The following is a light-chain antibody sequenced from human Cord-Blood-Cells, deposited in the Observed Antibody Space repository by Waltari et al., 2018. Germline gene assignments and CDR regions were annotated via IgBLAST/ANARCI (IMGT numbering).Light chain of an antibody. V-gene: IGKV4-1*01. CDR2: WAS. Sequence: DIVMTQSPDSLAVSLGERATINCKSSQRVLYSSNNKNYLAWYQQKPGQPPKLHIYWASTRESGVPDRFSGSGSGTDFTLTISSLQAEDVAVYYCQQYYSTPLTFGGGTKVEIK. CDR1: QRVLYSSNNKNY. CDR3: QQYYSTPLT. J-gene: IGKJ4*01.